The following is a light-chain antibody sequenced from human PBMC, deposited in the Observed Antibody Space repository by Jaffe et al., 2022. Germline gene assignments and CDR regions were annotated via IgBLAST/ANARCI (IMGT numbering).Light chain of an antibody. CDR1: QNIDNY. CDR3: QQSYSTRLYT. Sequence: DIQMTQSPSSLSASVGDRVAITCRASQNIDNYLNWYQQKAGKAPKLLIHTASTLLSGVPSRFSGSGSGTEFTLTISSLQPEDFATYYCQQSYSTRLYTFGQGTKLEIK. V-gene: IGKV1-39*01. CDR2: TAS. J-gene: IGKJ2*01.